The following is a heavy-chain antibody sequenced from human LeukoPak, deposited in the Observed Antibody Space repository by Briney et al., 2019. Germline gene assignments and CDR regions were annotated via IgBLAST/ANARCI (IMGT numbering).Heavy chain of an antibody. Sequence: PGGSLRLSCAASGFTFSSYSMNWVRQAPGKGLEWVSSISSSSSYIYYADSVKGRFTISRDNAKNSLYLQMNSLRAEDTAVYYCARDLSSMVRGVDGFDYWGQGTLVTVSS. CDR3: ARDLSSMVRGVDGFDY. CDR2: ISSSSSYI. D-gene: IGHD3-10*01. V-gene: IGHV3-21*01. CDR1: GFTFSSYS. J-gene: IGHJ4*02.